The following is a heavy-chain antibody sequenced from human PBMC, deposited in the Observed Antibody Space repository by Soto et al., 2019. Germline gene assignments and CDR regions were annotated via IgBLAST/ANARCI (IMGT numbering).Heavy chain of an antibody. D-gene: IGHD2-2*02. J-gene: IGHJ4*01. Sequence: QVQLVESGGGVVQPGRSLRLSYAASGFTFSSYAMHWVRQAPGKGLERVAVISYDGSNKYYADSVKGRFTSSRDNSKNTLYLQMNSLRAEDTVVYYCARDGGYCISTSCYTFDYWGHGTLVTVSS. CDR2: ISYDGSNK. CDR3: ARDGGYCISTSCYTFDY. V-gene: IGHV3-30-3*01. CDR1: GFTFSSYA.